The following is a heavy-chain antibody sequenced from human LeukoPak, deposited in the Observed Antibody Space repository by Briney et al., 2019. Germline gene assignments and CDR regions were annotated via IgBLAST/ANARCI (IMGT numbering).Heavy chain of an antibody. J-gene: IGHJ4*02. D-gene: IGHD4-17*01. CDR2: FYDSGST. Sequence: SETLSLTCTVSGGSIRSRNYYWDWIRQPPGKGLEWIGNFYDSGSTYYNPSLKSRVTISGDTSKNQFSLKLTSVTAADTAVYYCTKTSGTMTTVTAFDYWGQGTLVTVSS. V-gene: IGHV4-39*01. CDR3: TKTSGTMTTVTAFDY. CDR1: GGSIRSRNYY.